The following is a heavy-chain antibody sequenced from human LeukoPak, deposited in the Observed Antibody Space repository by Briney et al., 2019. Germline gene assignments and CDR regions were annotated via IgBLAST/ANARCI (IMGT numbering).Heavy chain of an antibody. D-gene: IGHD4-11*01. CDR3: ARVFNDYNNDVYYYCMDV. CDR2: IYTSGST. V-gene: IGHV4-59*11. J-gene: IGHJ6*03. Sequence: SETLSLTCTVSGGSISSQYWSWIRQSPGKGLEWIGYIYTSGSTTYNPSLKSRVTISVDTSKNQFSLKLSSVTAADTAVYYCARVFNDYNNDVYYYCMDVWGKGTTVTVSS. CDR1: GGSISSQY.